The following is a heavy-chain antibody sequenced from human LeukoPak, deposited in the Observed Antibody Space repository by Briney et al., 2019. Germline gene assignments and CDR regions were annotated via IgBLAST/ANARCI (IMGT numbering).Heavy chain of an antibody. D-gene: IGHD3-22*01. CDR3: ARFGYYYDSSGYYPPFDY. V-gene: IGHV1-18*01. CDR2: ISAYNGNT. Sequence: ASVKVSCKASGYTFTSYGISWVRQAPGQGLEWMGWISAYNGNTNYAQKVQGRVTMTTDTSTSITYMELRSLRSDDTAVYYCARFGYYYDSSGYYPPFDYWGQGTLVTVSS. CDR1: GYTFTSYG. J-gene: IGHJ4*02.